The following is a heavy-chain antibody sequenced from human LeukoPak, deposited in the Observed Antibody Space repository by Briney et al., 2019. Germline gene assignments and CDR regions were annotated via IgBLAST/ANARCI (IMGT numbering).Heavy chain of an antibody. D-gene: IGHD3-3*01. CDR1: GGSFSGYY. CDR3: ARGGFLEWLAPFAY. V-gene: IGHV4-34*01. CDR2: INHSGST. J-gene: IGHJ4*02. Sequence: SETLSLTCAVYGGSFSGYYWSWIRQPPGKGLEWIGEINHSGSTNYNPSLKSRVTISVDTSKNQFSLKLSSVTAADTAVYYCARGGFLEWLAPFAYWGQGTLVTVSS.